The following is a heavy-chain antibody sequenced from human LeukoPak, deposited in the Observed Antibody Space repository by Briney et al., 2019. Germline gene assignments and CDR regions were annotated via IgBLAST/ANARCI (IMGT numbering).Heavy chain of an antibody. Sequence: SETLSLTCAVYGGSFSGYYWSWIRQPPGKRLEWIGEINHSGSTNYNPSLKSRVTISVDTSKNQFSLKLSSVTAADTAVYYCARVRVTMVRGPTDYWGQGTLVTVSS. CDR3: ARVRVTMVRGPTDY. CDR1: GGSFSGYY. D-gene: IGHD3-10*01. J-gene: IGHJ4*02. CDR2: INHSGST. V-gene: IGHV4-34*01.